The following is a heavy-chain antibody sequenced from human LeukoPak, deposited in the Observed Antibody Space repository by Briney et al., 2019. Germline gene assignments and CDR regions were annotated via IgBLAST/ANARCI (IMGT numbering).Heavy chain of an antibody. V-gene: IGHV4-59*01. CDR1: GGSISTYY. D-gene: IGHD3-22*01. Sequence: SETLSLTCTVSGGSISTYYWSWIRQPPGKGLEWIGYIYYSGSTNYNPSLKSRVSIPVDTSKNQFSLKLSSVTAADTAVYYCARVVRMYYYDSSDSPDYFDYWGQGTLVTVSS. CDR2: IYYSGST. J-gene: IGHJ4*02. CDR3: ARVVRMYYYDSSDSPDYFDY.